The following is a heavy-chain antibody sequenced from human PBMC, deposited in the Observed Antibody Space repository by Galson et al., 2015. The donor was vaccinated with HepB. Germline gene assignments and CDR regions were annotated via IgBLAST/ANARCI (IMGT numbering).Heavy chain of an antibody. Sequence: SVKVSCKVSGYTLTELSMHWVRQAPGKGLEWMGGFDSEDGETIYAQKFQGRVTMTEDTSTDTAYMELSSLRSEDTAVYYCATQAKRGYSYGYPRYFDYWGQGTLVTVSS. J-gene: IGHJ4*02. CDR2: FDSEDGET. V-gene: IGHV1-24*01. CDR1: GYTLTELS. CDR3: ATQAKRGYSYGYPRYFDY. D-gene: IGHD5-18*01.